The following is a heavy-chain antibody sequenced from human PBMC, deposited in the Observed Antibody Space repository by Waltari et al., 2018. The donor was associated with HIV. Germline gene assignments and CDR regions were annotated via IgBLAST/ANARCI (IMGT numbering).Heavy chain of an antibody. V-gene: IGHV2-5*02. CDR2: IYWDDDK. CDR3: AHRRRTAMVKNYWFDP. Sequence: QITLKESGPTLVKPTQTLTLTCTFSGFSLSTSGVGVGWIRQPPGKALEWLALIYWDDDKRYSPSLKSRLTITKDTSKNQVVLTMTNMDPVDTATYYCAHRRRTAMVKNYWFDPWGQGTLVTVSS. D-gene: IGHD5-18*01. CDR1: GFSLSTSGVG. J-gene: IGHJ5*02.